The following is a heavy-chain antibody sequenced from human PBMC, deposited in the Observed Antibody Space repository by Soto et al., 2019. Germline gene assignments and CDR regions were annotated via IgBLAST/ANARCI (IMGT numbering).Heavy chain of an antibody. V-gene: IGHV3-74*01. Sequence: PVGSLRLSCAASGFTFSSYWMHWVRQAPGKGLVWVSRINSDGSSTSYADSVKGRFTISRDNAKNTLYLQMNSLRAEDTAVYYCARDADTIFGVADYGMDVWGQGTTVTVSS. D-gene: IGHD3-3*01. CDR2: INSDGSST. CDR3: ARDADTIFGVADYGMDV. J-gene: IGHJ6*02. CDR1: GFTFSSYW.